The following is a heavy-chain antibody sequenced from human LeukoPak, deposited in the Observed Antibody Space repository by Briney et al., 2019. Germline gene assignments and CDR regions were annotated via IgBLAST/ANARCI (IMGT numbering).Heavy chain of an antibody. CDR2: TSGSGGST. Sequence: GGSLMLSWAASGFTFSNYAMSWVSQVPGKGLEWVSATSGSGGSTYYADSVKGRFTIYRDNSEDTLYLQMNSLRAEDTAVYYCAKDAMIVVVITNFDYWGQGTLVTVSS. J-gene: IGHJ4*02. CDR1: GFTFSNYA. D-gene: IGHD3-22*01. CDR3: AKDAMIVVVITNFDY. V-gene: IGHV3-23*01.